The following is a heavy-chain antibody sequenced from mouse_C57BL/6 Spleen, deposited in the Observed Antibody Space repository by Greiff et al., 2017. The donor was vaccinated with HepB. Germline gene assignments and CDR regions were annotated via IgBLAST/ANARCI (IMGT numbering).Heavy chain of an antibody. V-gene: IGHV14-1*01. J-gene: IGHJ1*03. CDR1: GFNIKDYY. D-gene: IGHD1-1*01. CDR2: IDPEDGDT. CDR3: TTSDYGSSYDWYFDV. Sequence: VQLQQSGAELVRPGASVKLSCTASGFNIKDYYMHWVKQRPEQGLEWIGRIDPEDGDTEYAPKFPGKATMTADTSSNTAYLQLSSLTSEDTAVYYCTTSDYGSSYDWYFDVWGTGTTVTVSS.